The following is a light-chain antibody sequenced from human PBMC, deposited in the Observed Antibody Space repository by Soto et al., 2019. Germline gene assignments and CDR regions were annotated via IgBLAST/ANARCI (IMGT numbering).Light chain of an antibody. J-gene: IGKJ4*01. V-gene: IGKV1-5*01. CDR1: QSISSW. CDR2: DAS. CDR3: QQYNSYPLT. Sequence: DIQMTQSPSTLSAAVGDRVTITCRASQSISSWLAWYQQKPGKAPKLLIYDASSLESGVPSRFSGSGSGTEFTLTISSLQPDHFATYYCQQYNSYPLTFGGGTKADIK.